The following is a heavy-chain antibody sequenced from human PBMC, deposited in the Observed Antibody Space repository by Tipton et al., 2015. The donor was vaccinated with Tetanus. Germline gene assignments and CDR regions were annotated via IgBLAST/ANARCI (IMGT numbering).Heavy chain of an antibody. V-gene: IGHV4-39*01. D-gene: IGHD4-17*01. Sequence: TLSLTCTVSGGSISSSYYYWGWIRQPPGKGLEWIGSLDYSGNTYYNSSLMSRVTISVDTSKNQFSLNLNSVTAADTAVYYCARAGSDYGDKENGFDIWGQGTSVTVSS. CDR1: GGSISSSYYY. CDR3: ARAGSDYGDKENGFDI. CDR2: LDYSGNT. J-gene: IGHJ3*02.